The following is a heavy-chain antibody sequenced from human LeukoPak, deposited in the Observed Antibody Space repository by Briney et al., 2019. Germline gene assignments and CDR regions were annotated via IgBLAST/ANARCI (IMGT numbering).Heavy chain of an antibody. V-gene: IGHV3-9*01. CDR1: GFTFDDYA. CDR2: ISWNSRTI. J-gene: IGHJ4*02. CDR3: ARGRADY. Sequence: GRSLRLSCAASGFTFDDYAIHWVRQVPGKGLEWVSGISWNSRTIGYVDSVKGRFTISRDNSKNTVYLQMNSLRAEDTAVYYCARGRADYWGQGTLVTVSS.